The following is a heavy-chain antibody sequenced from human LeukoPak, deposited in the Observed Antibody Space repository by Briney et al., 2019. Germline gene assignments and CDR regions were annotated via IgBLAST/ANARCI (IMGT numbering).Heavy chain of an antibody. J-gene: IGHJ4*02. D-gene: IGHD3-9*01. CDR2: ISYDGSNK. V-gene: IGHV3-30*03. Sequence: PGGSLRLSCAASGFTFSSYGMHWVRQAPGKGLEWVAVISYDGSNKYYADSVKGRFTISRDNSKNTLYLQMNSLRAEDTAVYYCARDVFMKTGYFDYWGQGTLVTVSS. CDR1: GFTFSSYG. CDR3: ARDVFMKTGYFDY.